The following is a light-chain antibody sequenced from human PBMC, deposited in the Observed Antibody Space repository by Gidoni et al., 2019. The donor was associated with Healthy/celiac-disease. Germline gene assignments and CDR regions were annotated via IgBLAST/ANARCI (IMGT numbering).Light chain of an antibody. CDR3: QQYYSTRT. Sequence: DIVMTQSPASLAVSLGERATINCKSSQSVLYSSNNKNYLAWYQPKPGQPPKLLIYWASTRDSGVPDRFSGSGSGSDFTLTISRLQAEDVAVYYCQQYYSTRTFGGGTKVEIK. CDR2: WAS. V-gene: IGKV4-1*01. CDR1: QSVLYSSNNKNY. J-gene: IGKJ4*01.